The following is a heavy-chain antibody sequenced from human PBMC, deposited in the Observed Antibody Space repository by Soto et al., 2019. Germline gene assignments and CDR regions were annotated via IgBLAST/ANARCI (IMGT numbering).Heavy chain of an antibody. CDR2: INPSGGST. J-gene: IGHJ4*02. V-gene: IGHV1-46*01. CDR1: GYTFTSYY. CDR3: ARDSIDYSSSSQAHDY. D-gene: IGHD6-6*01. Sequence: ASVKVSCKASGYTFTSYYMHWVRQASGQGLEWMGIINPSGGSTSYAQKFQGRVTMTRDTSTSTVYMELSSLRSEDTAVYYCARDSIDYSSSSQAHDYWGQGTLVTVSS.